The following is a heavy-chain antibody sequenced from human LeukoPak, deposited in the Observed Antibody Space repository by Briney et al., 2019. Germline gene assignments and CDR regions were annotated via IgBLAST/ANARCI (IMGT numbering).Heavy chain of an antibody. CDR2: IYTSRST. J-gene: IGHJ6*02. Sequence: SETLSLTCTVSGGSISSYYWNWIRQPAGKGLEWIGRIYTSRSTNYNPSLKSRVTMSVDTSKNQFSLKLSSVTAADTAVYYCARDGYSSYYYYGMDVWGQGTTVTVSS. CDR3: ARDGYSSYYYYGMDV. CDR1: GGSISSYY. D-gene: IGHD5-18*01. V-gene: IGHV4-4*07.